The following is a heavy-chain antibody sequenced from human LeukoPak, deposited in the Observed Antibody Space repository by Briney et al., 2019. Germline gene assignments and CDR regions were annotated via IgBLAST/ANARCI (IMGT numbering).Heavy chain of an antibody. D-gene: IGHD6-19*01. CDR2: INDSGST. Sequence: SETLSLTCAVYGGSFSNYYWSWIRQPPGKGLEWIGEINDSGSTNYNPSLVSRVTISVDTSKNQFSLKLSSVTAADTAIYYCGRAPRSSGKVDSWGRGTLVTVYS. CDR1: GGSFSNYY. CDR3: GRAPRSSGKVDS. V-gene: IGHV4-34*01. J-gene: IGHJ4*02.